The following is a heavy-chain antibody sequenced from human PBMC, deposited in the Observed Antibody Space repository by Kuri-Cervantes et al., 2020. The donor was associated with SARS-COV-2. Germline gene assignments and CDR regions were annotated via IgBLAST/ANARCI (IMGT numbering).Heavy chain of an antibody. CDR1: GFTVSSNY. CDR3: ARVRGDYVP. D-gene: IGHD3-16*01. J-gene: IGHJ5*02. V-gene: IGHV3-53*01. Sequence: GESLKISCAASGFTVSSNYMSWVRQAPGKGLEWVSPIYSGGSTYYADSVKGRFTISRDNSKNTLYLQMNSLRAEDTAVYYCARVRGDYVPWGQGTLVTVSS. CDR2: IYSGGST.